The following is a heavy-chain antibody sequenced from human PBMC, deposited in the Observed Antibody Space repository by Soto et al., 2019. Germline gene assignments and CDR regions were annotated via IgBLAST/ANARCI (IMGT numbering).Heavy chain of an antibody. D-gene: IGHD1-26*01. J-gene: IGHJ4*02. Sequence: ASVKVSCKASGGTFSSYAISWVRQAPGQGLEWTGGIIPIFGTANYAQKFQGRVTITADESTSTAYMELSSLRSEDTAAYYCARRVGSYPTYYFDYWGQGTLVTVSS. CDR3: ARRVGSYPTYYFDY. CDR2: IIPIFGTA. CDR1: GGTFSSYA. V-gene: IGHV1-69*13.